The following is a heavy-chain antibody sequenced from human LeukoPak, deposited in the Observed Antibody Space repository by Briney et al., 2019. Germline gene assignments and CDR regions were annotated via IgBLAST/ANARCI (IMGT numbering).Heavy chain of an antibody. CDR1: GFTFSSYA. D-gene: IGHD3-9*01. Sequence: PGGALRLSCAASGFTFSSYAISWVRQAPGQGLEWMGGIIPIFGTANYAQKFQGRVTITADESTSTAYMELSSLRSEDTAVYYCARAYDMIDYWGQGTLVTVSS. CDR3: ARAYDMIDY. CDR2: IIPIFGTA. J-gene: IGHJ4*02. V-gene: IGHV1-69*01.